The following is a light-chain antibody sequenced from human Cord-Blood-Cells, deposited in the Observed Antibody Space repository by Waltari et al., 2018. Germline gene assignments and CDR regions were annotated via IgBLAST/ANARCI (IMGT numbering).Light chain of an antibody. V-gene: IGLV2-14*01. CDR1: NSDVGGFNY. J-gene: IGLJ2*01. CDR3: SSYTSSSTVV. CDR2: DVS. Sequence: QSALTQPASVSGSPGQSITISCTGTNSDVGGFNYVSWYHQHPVKAPKLMIYDVSNRPSGVSNRFSGPKSGNTASLTISGLQAEDEADYYCSSYTSSSTVVFGGGTKLTVL.